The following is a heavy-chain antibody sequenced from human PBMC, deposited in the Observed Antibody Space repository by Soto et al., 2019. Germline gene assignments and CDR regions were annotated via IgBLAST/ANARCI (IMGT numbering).Heavy chain of an antibody. D-gene: IGHD2-2*01. CDR3: ARDHGVYCSSTSCSKGRAFDI. V-gene: IGHV1-18*04. CDR1: GYTITSYG. J-gene: IGHJ3*02. CDR2: ISAYNGNT. Sequence: ASVKVSCKASGYTITSYGISWVRQAPGQGLEWMGWISAYNGNTNYAQKLQGRVTMTTDTSTSTAYMELRSLRSDDTAVYYCARDHGVYCSSTSCSKGRAFDIWGQGTMVTVSS.